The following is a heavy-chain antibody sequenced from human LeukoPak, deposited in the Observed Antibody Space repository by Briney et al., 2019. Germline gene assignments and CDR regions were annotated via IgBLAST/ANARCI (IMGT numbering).Heavy chain of an antibody. Sequence: PSETLSLTCTVSGGSLSSGGYYWSWIRQPPGKGLEWIGEINHSGSTNYNPSLKSRVTISVDTSKNQFSLKLSSVTAADTAVYYCARGRRAWLAADHFDYWGQGTLVTVSS. CDR3: ARGRRAWLAADHFDY. J-gene: IGHJ4*02. D-gene: IGHD2-15*01. CDR2: INHSGST. V-gene: IGHV4-34*01. CDR1: GGSLSSGGYY.